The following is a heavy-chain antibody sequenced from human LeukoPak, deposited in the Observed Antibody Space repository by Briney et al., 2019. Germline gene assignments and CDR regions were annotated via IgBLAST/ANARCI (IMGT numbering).Heavy chain of an antibody. V-gene: IGHV5-10-1*01. CDR3: ASVTRGYSYGVDY. D-gene: IGHD5-18*01. J-gene: IGHJ4*02. CDR2: IDPSDSYT. Sequence: GESLRISCKGSGYSFTSYWISWVRQMPGKGLEWRGRIDPSDSYTNYSPSFQGHVTISADKSISTAYLQWSSLKASDTAMYYCASVTRGYSYGVDYWGQGTLVTVSS. CDR1: GYSFTSYW.